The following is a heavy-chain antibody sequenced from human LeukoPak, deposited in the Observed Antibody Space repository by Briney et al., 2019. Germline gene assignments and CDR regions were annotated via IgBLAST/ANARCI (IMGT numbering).Heavy chain of an antibody. J-gene: IGHJ4*02. CDR2: INPNSGGT. CDR3: ARGKLHYYDSSGYYQTDYFDY. V-gene: IGHV1-2*02. Sequence: ASVKVSCKASGYTFTGYYMHWVRQAPGQGLEWMGWINPNSGGTNYAQKFQGRVTMTRDTSISTAYMELSSLRSEDTAVYYCARGKLHYYDSSGYYQTDYFDYWGQGTLVTVSS. D-gene: IGHD3-22*01. CDR1: GYTFTGYY.